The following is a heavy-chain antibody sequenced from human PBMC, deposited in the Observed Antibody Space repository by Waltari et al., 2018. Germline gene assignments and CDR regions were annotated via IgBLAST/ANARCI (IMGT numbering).Heavy chain of an antibody. D-gene: IGHD5-12*01. CDR1: GGSISSGSYY. Sequence: QVQLQESGPGLVKPSQTLSLTCTVSGGSISSGSYYWSWIRQPAGKGLEWIGRIYTSGSTNYNPDLKSRVTISVDTAKNQFSLKLSSVTAADTAVYYCARDIRDGYNFDAFDIWGQGTMVTVSS. CDR2: IYTSGST. V-gene: IGHV4-61*02. CDR3: ARDIRDGYNFDAFDI. J-gene: IGHJ3*02.